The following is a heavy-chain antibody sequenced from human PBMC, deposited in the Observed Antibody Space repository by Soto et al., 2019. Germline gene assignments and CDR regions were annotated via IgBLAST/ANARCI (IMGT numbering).Heavy chain of an antibody. D-gene: IGHD3-3*01. J-gene: IGHJ5*02. CDR3: ARDPNNYDFWSGSRYNWFDP. Sequence: PGGSLRLSCAASGFTFSDYYMSWIRQAPGKGLECVSYISSSGSTIYYADSVKGRFTISRDNAKNSLYLQMNSLRAEDTAVYYCARDPNNYDFWSGSRYNWFDPWAQGTLVPVSS. V-gene: IGHV3-11*01. CDR1: GFTFSDYY. CDR2: ISSSGSTI.